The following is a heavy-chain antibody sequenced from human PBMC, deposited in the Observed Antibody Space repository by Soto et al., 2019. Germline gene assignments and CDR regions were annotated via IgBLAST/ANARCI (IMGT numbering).Heavy chain of an antibody. CDR2: ITSSSSYI. CDR3: AGEGMVRGVTPY. CDR1: GFTFSSYS. V-gene: IGHV3-21*01. D-gene: IGHD3-10*01. J-gene: IGHJ4*02. Sequence: EVQLVESGGGLVKPGGSLRLSCAASGFTFSSYSMNWVRQAPGKGLEWVSSITSSSSYIYYADAVKGQFTISRENAKNALYMQMNSLRGEDTAVYYCAGEGMVRGVTPYWGQGTLVTVSS.